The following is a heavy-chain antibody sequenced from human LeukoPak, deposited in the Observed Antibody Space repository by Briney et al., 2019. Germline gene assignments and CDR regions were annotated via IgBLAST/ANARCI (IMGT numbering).Heavy chain of an antibody. CDR2: VSGKSIAI. CDR1: GFTFSDYG. CDR3: ARGRLSYYDSSGDYYYYYGMDV. D-gene: IGHD3-22*01. J-gene: IGHJ6*02. Sequence: PGGSLRLSCAASGFTFSDYGMNWVRQAPGKGLEWLSFVSGKSIAIHYADSVKGRFTISRDNAKESVYLHMSSLRAEDTAVYYCARGRLSYYDSSGDYYYYYGMDVWGQGTTVTVSS. V-gene: IGHV3-48*04.